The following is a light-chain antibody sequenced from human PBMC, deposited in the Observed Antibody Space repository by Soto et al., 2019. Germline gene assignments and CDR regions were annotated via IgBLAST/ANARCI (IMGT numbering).Light chain of an antibody. V-gene: IGLV2-14*01. CDR3: SSYTKPPTPWV. CDR1: SSDIGSYPY. Sequence: QSALTQPASVSGSPGQSITISCTGTSSDIGSYPYVSWYQQHPGKVPKLMIYEVDNRPSGVSNRFSGSKSGNTASLTISGLQAGDEADYYCSSYTKPPTPWVFGGGTKLTAL. CDR2: EVD. J-gene: IGLJ3*02.